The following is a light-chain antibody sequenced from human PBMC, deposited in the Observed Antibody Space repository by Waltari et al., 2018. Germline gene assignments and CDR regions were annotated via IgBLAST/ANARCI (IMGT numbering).Light chain of an antibody. CDR1: QSISNW. V-gene: IGKV1-5*03. CDR2: KAS. Sequence: DIQMTQSPSTLSASVGDRVTITCRASQSISNWLAWYQQKPGKAPKLLIYKASTLVSGGPSRFSGSGSGTEFTLTISSLQPDDFATYYCQQYNSYSLLTFGGGTKVEIK. J-gene: IGKJ4*01. CDR3: QQYNSYSLLT.